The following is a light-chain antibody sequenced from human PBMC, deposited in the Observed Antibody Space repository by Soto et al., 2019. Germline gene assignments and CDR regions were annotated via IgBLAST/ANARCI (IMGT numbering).Light chain of an antibody. CDR1: QSVDIN. V-gene: IGKV3D-15*01. J-gene: IGKJ1*01. CDR3: QQYRGWPRT. Sequence: EIVLTQSPATLPVSPGERVTLSCRASQSVDINLAWYQQKPGQAPRLLIYGASTRATDMPGRFRGSGAGAEFTLTSSSRQSEDSAVYYCQQYRGWPRTVGQGTKVEIK. CDR2: GAS.